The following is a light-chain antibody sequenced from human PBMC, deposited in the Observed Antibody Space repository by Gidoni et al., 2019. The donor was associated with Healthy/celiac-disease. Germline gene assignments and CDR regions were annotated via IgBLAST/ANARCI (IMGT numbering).Light chain of an antibody. V-gene: IGLV3-1*01. Sequence: SYELTQPPSVSVSPGQTASIPCSGAKLGDKYACWYQQKPGKSHVLVIYQDNKRPSGIPDRFSGSNPVNTATLTLSGSQAMDEADYYWQAWDSRTVFGGGTKLTV. CDR2: QDN. J-gene: IGLJ2*01. CDR1: KLGDKY. CDR3: QAWDSRTV.